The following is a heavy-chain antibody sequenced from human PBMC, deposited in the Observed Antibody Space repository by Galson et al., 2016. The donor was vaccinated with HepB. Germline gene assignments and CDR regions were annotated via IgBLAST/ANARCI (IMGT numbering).Heavy chain of an antibody. J-gene: IGHJ4*02. V-gene: IGHV6-1*01. CDR1: GDSVSNNNAG. CDR2: TYYRSKWHF. D-gene: IGHD7-27*01. CDR3: ARSYLLGRGFGW. Sequence: CAISGDSVSNNNAGWYWIRQSPSRGLEWLGRTYYRSKWHFDYADSVISRITINPDTSKNPFSLQLNSVTPEDTAIYYCARSYLLGRGFGWWGQGTLVTVSS.